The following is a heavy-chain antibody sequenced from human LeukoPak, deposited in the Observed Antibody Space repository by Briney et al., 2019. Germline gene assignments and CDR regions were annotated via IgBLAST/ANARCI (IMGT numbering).Heavy chain of an antibody. D-gene: IGHD6-13*01. CDR1: GFTFSSYS. CDR2: ISSSSSSYI. Sequence: PGGSLRLSCAASGFTFSSYSMNWVRQAPGKGLEWVSSISSSSSSYIYYADSVKGRFTISRDNAKNSLYLQMNSLRAEDTAVYYCARDFSIVAAGAFFDYWGQGTLVTVSS. V-gene: IGHV3-21*01. J-gene: IGHJ4*02. CDR3: ARDFSIVAAGAFFDY.